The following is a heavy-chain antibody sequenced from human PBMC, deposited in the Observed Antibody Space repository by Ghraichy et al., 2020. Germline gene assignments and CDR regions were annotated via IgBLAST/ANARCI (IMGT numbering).Heavy chain of an antibody. J-gene: IGHJ6*02. CDR3: ARLPVLRYFDWLAVDYGMDV. CDR2: INHSGST. CDR1: GGSFSGYY. V-gene: IGHV4-34*01. D-gene: IGHD3-9*01. Sequence: SETLSLTCAVYGGSFSGYYWSWIRQPPGKGLEWIGEINHSGSTNYNPSLKSRVTISVDTSKNQFSLKLSSVTAADTAVYYCARLPVLRYFDWLAVDYGMDVRGQGTTVTVSS.